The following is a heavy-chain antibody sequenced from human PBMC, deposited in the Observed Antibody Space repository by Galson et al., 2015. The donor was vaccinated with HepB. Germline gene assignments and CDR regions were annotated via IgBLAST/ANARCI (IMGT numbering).Heavy chain of an antibody. J-gene: IGHJ6*02. CDR2: ISTNGVTI. CDR1: DSTFSSYT. Sequence: SLRLSCAASDSTFSSYTMNWVRQTPGKGLQWVSYISTNGVTIHYADSVKGRFTIARDNAKNTMWLQMNSLRAEDTAVYYCATTKFGSGAYWTFDVWGQGTTVTVSS. D-gene: IGHD4/OR15-4a*01. CDR3: ATTKFGSGAYWTFDV. V-gene: IGHV3-48*04.